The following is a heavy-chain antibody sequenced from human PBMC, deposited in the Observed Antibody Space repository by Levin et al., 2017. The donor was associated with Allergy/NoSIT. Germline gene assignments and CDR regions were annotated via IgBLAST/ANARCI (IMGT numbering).Heavy chain of an antibody. CDR2: FDPEDGET. J-gene: IGHJ5*02. V-gene: IGHV1-24*01. CDR1: GYTLTELS. CDR3: ATDRPADYYDSSGPAYNWFDP. Sequence: GASVKVSCKVSGYTLTELSMHWVRQAPGKGLEWMGGFDPEDGETIYAQKFQGRVTMTEDTSTDTAYMELSSLRSEDTAVYYCATDRPADYYDSSGPAYNWFDPWGQGTLVTVSS. D-gene: IGHD3-22*01.